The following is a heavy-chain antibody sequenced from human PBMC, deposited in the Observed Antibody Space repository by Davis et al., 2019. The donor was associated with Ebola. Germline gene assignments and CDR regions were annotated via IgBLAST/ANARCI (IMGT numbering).Heavy chain of an antibody. CDR1: GYTFTGYY. D-gene: IGHD5-18*01. V-gene: IGHV1-2*02. Sequence: ASVKVSCKASGYTFTGYYMHWVRQAPGQGLEWMGWINPNSGGTNYAQKLQGRVTMTRDTSTSTVYMELSSLRSEDTAVYYCARGGYSYGYRGLIGQGSIDYWGQGTLVTVSS. J-gene: IGHJ4*02. CDR2: INPNSGGT. CDR3: ARGGYSYGYRGLIGQGSIDY.